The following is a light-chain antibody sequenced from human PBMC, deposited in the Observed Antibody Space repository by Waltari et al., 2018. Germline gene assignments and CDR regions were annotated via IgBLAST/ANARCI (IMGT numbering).Light chain of an antibody. CDR2: DVS. V-gene: IGLV2-11*01. CDR3: CSYAGTYTWL. Sequence: QSALTQPRSVSGSPGQSVTLSCTGTSSDVGGSDDVTWYQQPPGNAPTVVTYDVSRRPSGVPDRFTGSRSGNTATLTISGLQAEDEADYHCCSYAGTYTWLFGGGTKLTVL. J-gene: IGLJ3*02. CDR1: SSDVGGSDD.